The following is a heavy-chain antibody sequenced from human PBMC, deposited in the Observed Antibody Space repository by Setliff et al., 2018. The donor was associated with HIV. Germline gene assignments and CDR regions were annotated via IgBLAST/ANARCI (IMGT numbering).Heavy chain of an antibody. CDR2: IDHGGSI. D-gene: IGHD1-1*01. CDR3: ARDSNAPYFQH. Sequence: PSETLSLTCGVYGESLSGYPWNWIRQPPGKGLEWIGEIDHGGSINYKPSLKSRVTISMDTSKNQFSLKLNSVTAADTAVYYCARDSNAPYFQHWGPGTLVTVSS. J-gene: IGHJ1*01. V-gene: IGHV4-34*01. CDR1: GESLSGYP.